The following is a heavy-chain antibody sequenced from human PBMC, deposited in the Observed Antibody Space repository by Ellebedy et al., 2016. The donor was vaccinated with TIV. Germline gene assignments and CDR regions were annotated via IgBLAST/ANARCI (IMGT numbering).Heavy chain of an antibody. CDR2: ISADNGNT. J-gene: IGHJ3*01. V-gene: IGHV1-18*01. CDR3: ARPRTWELNDAFDL. CDR1: GYTFTTYG. D-gene: IGHD1-26*01. Sequence: ASVKVSXXTSGYTFTTYGISWVRQAPGQGLEWMGWISADNGNTNYAQKLQGRVTMTADTSTSTTYMELRNLRSDDTAVYYCARPRTWELNDAFDLWGQGTMVTVSS.